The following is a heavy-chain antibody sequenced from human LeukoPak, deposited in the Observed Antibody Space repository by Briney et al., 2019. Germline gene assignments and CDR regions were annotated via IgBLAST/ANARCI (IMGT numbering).Heavy chain of an antibody. CDR3: ARIASFRNGPFDH. CDR1: GYTFTGDY. D-gene: IGHD1-1*01. Sequence: ASVKVSCKASGYTFTGDYMHWVRQAPGQGLEWMGWINPNSGGTNYAQKFQGRVTMTRDTSISTAYMDLNSLTSDDTAVYYCARIASFRNGPFDHWGQGTLVTVSS. J-gene: IGHJ4*02. CDR2: INPNSGGT. V-gene: IGHV1-2*02.